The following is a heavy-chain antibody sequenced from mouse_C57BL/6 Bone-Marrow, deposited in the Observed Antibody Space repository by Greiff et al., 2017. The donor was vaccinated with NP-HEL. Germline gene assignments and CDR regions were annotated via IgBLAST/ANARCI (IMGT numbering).Heavy chain of an antibody. CDR3: AREYYDRAWFAY. CDR2: IYPRSGNT. D-gene: IGHD2-4*01. Sequence: QVQLQQSGAELARPGASVKLSCKASGYTFTSYGISWVKQRTGQGLEWIGEIYPRSGNTYYNEKFKGKATLTADKSSSTAYMELRSLTSEDSAVYFCAREYYDRAWFAYWGQGTLVTVSA. V-gene: IGHV1-81*01. CDR1: GYTFTSYG. J-gene: IGHJ3*01.